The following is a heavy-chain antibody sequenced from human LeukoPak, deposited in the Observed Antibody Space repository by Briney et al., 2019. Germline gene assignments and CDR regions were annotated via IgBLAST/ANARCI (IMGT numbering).Heavy chain of an antibody. CDR2: IKQDGSEK. CDR3: ARENSVLMVYAYFDY. CDR1: GFTFISYW. D-gene: IGHD2-8*01. Sequence: GALRLACAASGFTFISYWMSWVRQAPGKGREWVANIKQDGSEKYYVDSVKGRFTISRDNAKNSLYLQLNSLRADDTAVYYCARENSVLMVYAYFDYWGQGTLVTVSS. J-gene: IGHJ4*02. V-gene: IGHV3-7*01.